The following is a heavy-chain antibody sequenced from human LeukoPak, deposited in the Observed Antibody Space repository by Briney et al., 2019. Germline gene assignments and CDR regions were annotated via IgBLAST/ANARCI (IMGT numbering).Heavy chain of an antibody. CDR2: IYHSGST. CDR3: ARVPDYQFSLCGGDCYIDY. J-gene: IGHJ4*02. D-gene: IGHD2-21*02. Sequence: SETLSLTCTVSGGSISSYYWGWIRQPPGKGLEWIGSIYHSGSTYYNPSLKSRVTISVDTSKNQFSLKLSSVTAADTAVYYCARVPDYQFSLCGGDCYIDYWGQGTLVTVSS. V-gene: IGHV4-38-2*02. CDR1: GGSISSYY.